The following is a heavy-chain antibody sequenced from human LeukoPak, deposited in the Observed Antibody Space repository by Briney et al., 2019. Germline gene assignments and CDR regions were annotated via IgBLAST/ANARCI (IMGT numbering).Heavy chain of an antibody. Sequence: KPSETLSLTXTVSGGSIGTYYWSWIRQPAGKGLEWIGRIFTTGGANYNPSLKSRVTMSLDTSKNLFSLKLNSVTAADTAVYYCVRDGPSWGLLWGQGALVTVSS. V-gene: IGHV4-4*07. J-gene: IGHJ4*02. D-gene: IGHD7-27*01. CDR1: GGSIGTYY. CDR3: VRDGPSWGLL. CDR2: IFTTGGA.